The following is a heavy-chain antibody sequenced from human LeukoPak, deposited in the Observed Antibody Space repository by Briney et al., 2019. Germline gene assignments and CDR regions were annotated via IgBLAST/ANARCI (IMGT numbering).Heavy chain of an antibody. J-gene: IGHJ4*02. CDR3: ARLSGGMAVGAQLDY. V-gene: IGHV4-61*02. D-gene: IGHD1-26*01. Sequence: SETLSLTCTVSGGSISSGSYYWSWIRQPAWKGLEWIGRIYTSGSTNYNPSLKSRVTISVDTSKNQFSLKLSSVTAADTAVYYSARLSGGMAVGAQLDYWGQGTLVTVSS. CDR1: GGSISSGSYY. CDR2: IYTSGST.